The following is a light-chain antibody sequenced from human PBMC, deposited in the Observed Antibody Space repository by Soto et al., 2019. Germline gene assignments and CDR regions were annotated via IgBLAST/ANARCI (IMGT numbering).Light chain of an antibody. CDR2: EVS. V-gene: IGLV2-14*01. J-gene: IGLJ2*01. Sequence: QSALTQPASVSGSPGQSITISCTGTDNDVGGYTFVSWYQQHPGKAPKVIIYEVSYRPSGIPNRFSGSKSGSRASLTISGLQAEDEADYYCSSYTSSSTVVFGGGPQRTVI. CDR1: DNDVGGYTF. CDR3: SSYTSSSTVV.